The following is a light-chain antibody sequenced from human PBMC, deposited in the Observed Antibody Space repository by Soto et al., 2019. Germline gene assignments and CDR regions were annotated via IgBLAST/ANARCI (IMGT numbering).Light chain of an antibody. CDR2: EVI. Sequence: SVLTQPASVSGSPGQSITISCTGTSSDVGGYNYVSWYQQHPGEAPKLIICEVINRPSGVSNRFSGSKSGNTASLTISGLRGEDETDYYCFSYADSGTCVFGNGTKVIV. V-gene: IGLV2-14*01. CDR1: SSDVGGYNY. CDR3: FSYADSGTCV. J-gene: IGLJ1*01.